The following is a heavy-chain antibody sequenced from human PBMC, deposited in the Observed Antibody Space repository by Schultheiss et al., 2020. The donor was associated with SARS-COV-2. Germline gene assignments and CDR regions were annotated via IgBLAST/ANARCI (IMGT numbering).Heavy chain of an antibody. V-gene: IGHV4-4*02. CDR1: GGSISSSNL. J-gene: IGHJ5*02. CDR2: IYHSGST. CDR3: ARGPRFDP. Sequence: SETLSLTCAVSGGSISSSNLWSWVRQPPGKGLEWIGEIYHSGSTNYNPSLKSRVTVSVDTFKNQFSLQLSPVSAADTAVYYCARGPRFDPWGQGTLVTVSS.